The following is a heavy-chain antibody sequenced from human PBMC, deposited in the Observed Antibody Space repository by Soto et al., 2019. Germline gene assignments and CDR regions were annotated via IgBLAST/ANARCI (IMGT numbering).Heavy chain of an antibody. V-gene: IGHV4-59*02. J-gene: IGHJ4*02. CDR1: DASVSSYY. CDR2: IYYSGTT. Sequence: PSETLSLTCTVSDASVSSYYWSWIRQPPGMGLEWIGYIYYSGTTNYNPSLKSRVSISIDTSKNHFSLKLSSMTAADTAVYYCARGHNPYCSSTSCYPHYFDYWGQGALVTVSS. D-gene: IGHD2-2*01. CDR3: ARGHNPYCSSTSCYPHYFDY.